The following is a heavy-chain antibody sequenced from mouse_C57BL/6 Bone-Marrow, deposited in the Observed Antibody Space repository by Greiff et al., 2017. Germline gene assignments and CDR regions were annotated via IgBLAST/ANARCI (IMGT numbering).Heavy chain of an antibody. V-gene: IGHV1-59*01. J-gene: IGHJ1*03. D-gene: IGHD1-1*01. Sequence: QVHVKQPGAELVRPGTSVKLSCKASGYTFTSYWMHWVKQRPGQGLEWIGVIDPSDSYTNYNQKFKGKATLTVDTSSSTAYMQLSSLTSEDSAVYYCARVPHYYGSRYFDVWGTGTTVTVSS. CDR3: ARVPHYYGSRYFDV. CDR2: IDPSDSYT. CDR1: GYTFTSYW.